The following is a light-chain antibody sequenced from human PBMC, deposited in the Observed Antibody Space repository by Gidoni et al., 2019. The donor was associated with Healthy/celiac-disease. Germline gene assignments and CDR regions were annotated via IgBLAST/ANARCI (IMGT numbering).Light chain of an antibody. CDR1: SGSIASNY. V-gene: IGLV6-57*01. CDR2: ADN. J-gene: IGLJ3*02. Sequence: NFMLTQPHSVSESPGKTVTIPCTRSSGSIASNYVQWDQQRPGSSPTTVIYADNQRPSWFPDRFSGSIDSSSNSASLTISGLKTEDEADYYCQSYDSSLTRVFGGGTKLTVL. CDR3: QSYDSSLTRV.